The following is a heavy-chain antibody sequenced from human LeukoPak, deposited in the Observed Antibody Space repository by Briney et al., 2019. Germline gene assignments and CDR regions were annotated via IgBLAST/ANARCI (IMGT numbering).Heavy chain of an antibody. CDR1: GGSFSGYY. J-gene: IGHJ4*02. Sequence: SETLTLTCAVYGGSFSGYYWSWIRQPPGKGLEWIGEINHSGSTNYNPSLKSRVAISVDTSKNQFSLKLSSVTAADTAVYYCVRSRRKMVHDYWGQGTLVTVSS. CDR3: VRSRRKMVHDY. CDR2: INHSGST. D-gene: IGHD2-8*01. V-gene: IGHV4-34*01.